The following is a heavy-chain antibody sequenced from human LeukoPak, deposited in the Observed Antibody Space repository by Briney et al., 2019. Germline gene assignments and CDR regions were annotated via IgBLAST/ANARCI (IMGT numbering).Heavy chain of an antibody. CDR2: IYYSGST. V-gene: IGHV4-59*01. Sequence: SETLSLTCTVSGGSISSYCWSWIRQPPGKGLEWIGYIYYSGSTNYNPSLKSRVTISVDTSKNQFSLKLSSVTAADTAVYYCARDRGPTYYYDSSGYYTRGPLDYCGQGTLVTVSS. CDR1: GGSISSYC. CDR3: ARDRGPTYYYDSSGYYTRGPLDY. J-gene: IGHJ4*02. D-gene: IGHD3-22*01.